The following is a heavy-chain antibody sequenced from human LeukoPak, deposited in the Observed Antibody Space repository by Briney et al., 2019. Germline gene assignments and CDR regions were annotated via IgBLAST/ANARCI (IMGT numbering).Heavy chain of an antibody. D-gene: IGHD5-18*01. CDR2: ISSSSSYI. V-gene: IGHV3-21*01. CDR3: ARDLWDTAYGMDV. CDR1: GFTFSSYS. Sequence: GGSLRLSCAASGFTFSSYSMNWVRQARGKGLEWVSSISSSSSYIYYADSVKGRFTISRDNAKNSLYLQMNSLRAEDTAVYYCARDLWDTAYGMDVWGQGTTVTVSS. J-gene: IGHJ6*02.